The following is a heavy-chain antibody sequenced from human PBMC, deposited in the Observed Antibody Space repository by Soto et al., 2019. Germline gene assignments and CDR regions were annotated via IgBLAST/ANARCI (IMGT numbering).Heavy chain of an antibody. D-gene: IGHD3-22*01. Sequence: GGSLRLSCAASGFTFSNAWINWVRQAPGKGLEWVGRIKSKNDGGTPDYAAPVKGRFAISRDDSKNIVYLQMNSLKTEDTGLYYCTTDSYSSIIVVRFDYWGHGTLVTVSS. J-gene: IGHJ4*01. CDR1: GFTFSNAW. CDR2: IKSKNDGGTP. CDR3: TTDSYSSIIVVRFDY. V-gene: IGHV3-15*07.